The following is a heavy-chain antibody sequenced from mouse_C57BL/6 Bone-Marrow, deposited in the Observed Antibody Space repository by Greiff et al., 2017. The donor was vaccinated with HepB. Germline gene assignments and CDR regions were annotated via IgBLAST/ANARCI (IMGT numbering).Heavy chain of an antibody. J-gene: IGHJ1*03. CDR1: GYTFTDYY. CDR3: AREGETTGGLYWYFDV. CDR2: IYPGSGNT. D-gene: IGHD1-1*01. V-gene: IGHV1-76*01. Sequence: QVQLKESGAELVRPGASVKLSCKASGYTFTDYYINWVKQRPGQGLEWIARIYPGSGNTYYNEKFKGKATLTAEKSSSTAYMQLSSLTSEDAAVYFCAREGETTGGLYWYFDVWGTGTTVTVSS.